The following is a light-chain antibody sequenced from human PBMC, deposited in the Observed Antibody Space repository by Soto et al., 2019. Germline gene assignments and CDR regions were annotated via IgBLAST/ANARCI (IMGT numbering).Light chain of an antibody. Sequence: AIHLTQSPSSLSASGGDRVTITCRASQGIRSESSCFQQRQGNAPTLLISAASRLQSGVPSRFSGRGSGTDFTLTISSLQPEDFATYYCLQDYDYPRTFGQGTKVDIK. V-gene: IGKV1-6*01. CDR2: AAS. CDR1: QGIRSE. CDR3: LQDYDYPRT. J-gene: IGKJ1*01.